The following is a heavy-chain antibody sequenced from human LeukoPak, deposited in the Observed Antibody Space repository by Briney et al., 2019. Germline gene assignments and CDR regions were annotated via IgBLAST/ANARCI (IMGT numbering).Heavy chain of an antibody. CDR3: ARGLHYYDKDY. J-gene: IGHJ4*02. Sequence: ASVKVSCKTSGYTFSNFDINWVRQATGQGLEWMGWMNPNSGNTGYAQKFQGRVTMTRNTSISTAYMELSSLRSEDTAVYYCARGLHYYDKDYWGQGTLVAVSS. V-gene: IGHV1-8*02. D-gene: IGHD3-22*01. CDR2: MNPNSGNT. CDR1: GYTFSNFD.